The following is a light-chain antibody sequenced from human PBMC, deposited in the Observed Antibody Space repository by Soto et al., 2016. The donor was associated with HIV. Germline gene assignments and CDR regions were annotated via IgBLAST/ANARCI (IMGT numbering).Light chain of an antibody. CDR1: SLRKYY. V-gene: IGLV3-19*01. Sequence: SSELTQDPAVSVALGQTVRITCQGDSLRKYYASWYQQKPGQAPVLVIYGKNNRPSGIPRPILWLQLSKHSFLTITGAQAEDEADYYCNSRDSSDNHNYVFGTGTKVTV. CDR3: NSRDSSDNHNYV. CDR2: GKN. J-gene: IGLJ1*01.